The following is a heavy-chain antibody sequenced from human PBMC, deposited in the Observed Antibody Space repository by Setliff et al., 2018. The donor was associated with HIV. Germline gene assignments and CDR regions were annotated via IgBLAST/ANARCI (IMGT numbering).Heavy chain of an antibody. CDR2: IKQDGSER. CDR3: ARDSAGWAVVAGPINAFDL. J-gene: IGHJ3*01. D-gene: IGHD2-15*01. Sequence: GESLKISCAASGFTFSSYWMTWVRQAPGKGLEWVANIKQDGSERYYVDSVRGRFIISRDNAKKSLHLQMNSLRAEDTALYFCARDSAGWAVVAGPINAFDLWGQGTMVTVSS. CDR1: GFTFSSYW. V-gene: IGHV3-7*01.